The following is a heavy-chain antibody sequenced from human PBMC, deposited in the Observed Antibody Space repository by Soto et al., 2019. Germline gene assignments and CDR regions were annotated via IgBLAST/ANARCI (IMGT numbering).Heavy chain of an antibody. V-gene: IGHV3-48*01. J-gene: IGHJ4*02. Sequence: EVQLVESGGGFVQPGGSLSLYCAASGFTFSSFSLFWVRQAPGKRLEWISFIGSGRGSIQYADSVRCRFTISRDKAENSLTLQMHSLRVAERAVLYCVRVVTVPAEKWGWGARVIVS. CDR1: GFTFSSFS. CDR2: IGSGRGSI. D-gene: IGHD4-17*01. CDR3: VRVVTVPAEK.